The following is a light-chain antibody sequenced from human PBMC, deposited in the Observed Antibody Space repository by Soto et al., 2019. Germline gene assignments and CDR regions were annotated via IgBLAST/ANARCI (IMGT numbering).Light chain of an antibody. J-gene: IGLJ1*01. CDR2: EVT. V-gene: IGLV2-8*01. CDR1: SSDVGAYKY. Sequence: SVLPQPPSASVSPGQSLTISCTGTSSDVGAYKYVSWYQQYPGKAPKLMIYEVTKRPSGVPDRFSGSKSGNTASLTVSGLQAEDEADYYCSSYAGSNIYVFGTGTKVTVL. CDR3: SSYAGSNIYV.